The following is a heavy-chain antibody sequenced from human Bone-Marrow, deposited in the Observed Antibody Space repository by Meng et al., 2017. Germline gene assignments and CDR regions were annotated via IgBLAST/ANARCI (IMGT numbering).Heavy chain of an antibody. V-gene: IGHV1-18*01. CDR3: ARRYIAYCGGDCYSGDAFDI. CDR2: ISAYNGNT. CDR1: GYTFTSYG. D-gene: IGHD2-21*02. J-gene: IGHJ3*02. Sequence: ASVKVSCKASGYTFTSYGISWVRQAPGQGLEWMGWISAYNGNTNYAQKLQGRVTMTTDTSTSTAYMELRSLRSDDTAVYYCARRYIAYCGGDCYSGDAFDIWGQGTMVTVSS.